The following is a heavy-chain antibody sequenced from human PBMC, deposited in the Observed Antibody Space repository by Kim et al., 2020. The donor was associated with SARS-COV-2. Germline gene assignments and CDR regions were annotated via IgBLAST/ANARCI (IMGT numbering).Heavy chain of an antibody. CDR1: GYTFTSYG. J-gene: IGHJ3*02. Sequence: ASVKVSCKASGYTFTSYGISWVRQAPGQGLEWMGWISAYNGNTNYAQKLQGRVTMTTDTSTSTAYMELRSLRSDDTAVYYCARGVSEQWLDGDDAFDIWGQGTMVTVSS. CDR2: ISAYNGNT. CDR3: ARGVSEQWLDGDDAFDI. D-gene: IGHD6-19*01. V-gene: IGHV1-18*04.